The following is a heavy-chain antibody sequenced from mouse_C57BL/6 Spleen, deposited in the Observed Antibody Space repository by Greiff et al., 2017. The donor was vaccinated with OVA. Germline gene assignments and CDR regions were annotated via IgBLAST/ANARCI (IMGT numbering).Heavy chain of an antibody. V-gene: IGHV1-52*01. CDR2: IDPSDSET. CDR3: ARGDYDGAWFAY. Sequence: QVQLQQPGAELVRPGSSVKLSCKASGYTFTSYWMHWVKQRPIQGLEWIGNIDPSDSETNYNQKFKDKATLTVDKSSSTAYMQLSSLTSEDSAVYYCARGDYDGAWFAYWGQGTLVTVSA. J-gene: IGHJ3*01. D-gene: IGHD2-4*01. CDR1: GYTFTSYW.